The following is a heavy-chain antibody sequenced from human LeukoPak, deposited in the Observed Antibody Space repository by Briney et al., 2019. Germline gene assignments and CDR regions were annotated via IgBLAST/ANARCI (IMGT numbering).Heavy chain of an antibody. CDR2: IIPIFGTA. CDR1: GGTFSSYA. J-gene: IGHJ4*02. CDR3: ASTHRDHMDDGFDY. D-gene: IGHD2-21*01. Sequence: SVKVSCTASGGTFSSYAISWVRQAPGQGPEWMGGIIPIFGTANYAQKFQGRVTITADESTSTAYMELSSLRSEDTAVYYCASTHRDHMDDGFDYWGQGTLVTVSS. V-gene: IGHV1-69*13.